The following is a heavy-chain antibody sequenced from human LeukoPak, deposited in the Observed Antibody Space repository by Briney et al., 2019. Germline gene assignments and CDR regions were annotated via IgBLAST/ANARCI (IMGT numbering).Heavy chain of an antibody. CDR2: IYYSGST. CDR3: ATIAAAGLDYFDY. J-gene: IGHJ4*02. D-gene: IGHD6-13*01. Sequence: SETLSLTCTVSGGSISSSSYYWGWLRQPPGKGLEWIGSIYYSGSTYYNPSLKSRVTISVDTSKNQFSLKLSSVTAADTAVYYCATIAAAGLDYFDYWGQGTLVTVSS. CDR1: GGSISSSSYY. V-gene: IGHV4-39*07.